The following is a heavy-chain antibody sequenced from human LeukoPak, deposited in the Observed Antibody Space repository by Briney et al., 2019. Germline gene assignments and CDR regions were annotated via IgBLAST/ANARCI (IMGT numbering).Heavy chain of an antibody. Sequence: GGSLRLSCAASVFTFSGYWMHWVRQSPGKGLVSVSLISPEWRNSIYADSVKGRFNISRDNDKNSVYLQMNSLRAEATAVYYCARGDGATPPDVFDMWGQGTMVTVSS. CDR3: ARGDGATPPDVFDM. V-gene: IGHV3-74*01. CDR1: VFTFSGYW. J-gene: IGHJ3*02. D-gene: IGHD3-10*01. CDR2: ISPEWRNS.